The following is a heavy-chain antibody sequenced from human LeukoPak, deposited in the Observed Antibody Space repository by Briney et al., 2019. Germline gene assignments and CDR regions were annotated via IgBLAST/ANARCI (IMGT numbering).Heavy chain of an antibody. V-gene: IGHV1-46*01. CDR3: ARALLTSGIVATRDSFGY. D-gene: IGHD5-12*01. Sequence: GASVKVPCKASGYTFTSYGISWVRQAPGQGLEWMGIINPSGGSTSYAQKFQGRVTMTRDMSTSTVYMELSSLRSEDTAVYYCARALLTSGIVATRDSFGYWGQGTLVTVSS. CDR2: INPSGGST. CDR1: GYTFTSYG. J-gene: IGHJ4*02.